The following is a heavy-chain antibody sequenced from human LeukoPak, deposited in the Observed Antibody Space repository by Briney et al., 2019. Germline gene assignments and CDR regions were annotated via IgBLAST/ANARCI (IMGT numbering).Heavy chain of an antibody. CDR3: ARQDPAYCSSTSCRAAFDI. V-gene: IGHV5-51*01. J-gene: IGHJ3*02. D-gene: IGHD2-2*01. CDR1: GYSFTRYW. CDR2: IYPGDSNT. Sequence: GESLKISCKGSGYSFTRYWIGWVRQMPGKGLEWMGIIYPGDSNTRYSPSFQGQVTISADKSISTAYLQWSSLKASDTAMYYCARQDPAYCSSTSCRAAFDIWGQGTMVTVSS.